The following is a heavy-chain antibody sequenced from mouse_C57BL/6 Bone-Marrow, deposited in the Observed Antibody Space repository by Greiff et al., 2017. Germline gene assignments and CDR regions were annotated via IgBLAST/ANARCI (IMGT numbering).Heavy chain of an antibody. J-gene: IGHJ2*01. CDR3: ARRGGGGLDY. CDR1: GFSLTSYG. Sequence: VKLMESGPGLVQPSQSLSITCTVSGFSLTSYGVHWVRQSPGKGLEWLGVIWSGGSTDYNAAFITSLSISKDNSTSQVFFKMHSLQADDTSIYYCARRGGGGLDYWGQGTTVTVSS. CDR2: IWSGGST. V-gene: IGHV2-2*01.